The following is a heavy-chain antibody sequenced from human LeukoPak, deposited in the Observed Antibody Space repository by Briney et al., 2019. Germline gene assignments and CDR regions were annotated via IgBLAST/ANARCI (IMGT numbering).Heavy chain of an antibody. CDR3: ARVDIVMYGFDY. CDR2: ISAYNGNT. Sequence: ASVKVSCKASGYTFTSYGISWVRQAPGQGLEWMGWISAYNGNTNYAQKLQGRVTMTTDTSTSTAYMELRSLRAEDTAVYYCARVDIVMYGFDYWGQGTLVTVSS. CDR1: GYTFTSYG. J-gene: IGHJ4*02. V-gene: IGHV1-18*01. D-gene: IGHD2-2*03.